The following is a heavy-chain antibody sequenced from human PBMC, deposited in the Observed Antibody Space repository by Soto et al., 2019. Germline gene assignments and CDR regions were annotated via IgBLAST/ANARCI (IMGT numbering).Heavy chain of an antibody. CDR3: ARHAAGVGGLFDF. D-gene: IGHD6-13*01. Sequence: QVQLQESGPGLVKPSEALSLTCTVSSGSINNYYWSWIRQPPEKGLEWIGYIYYSGTTSYNPSLKSRITISLDTSNNQFSLKLNSVTAADTAIYYCARHAAGVGGLFDFWGPGTLVTVSS. J-gene: IGHJ4*02. V-gene: IGHV4-59*08. CDR2: IYYSGTT. CDR1: SGSINNYY.